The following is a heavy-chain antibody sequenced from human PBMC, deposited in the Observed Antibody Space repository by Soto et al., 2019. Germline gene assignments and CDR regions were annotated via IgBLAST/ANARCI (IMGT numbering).Heavy chain of an antibody. CDR3: ARWDTGYCSSIACPFDY. CDR2: IYPGDSDT. D-gene: IGHD2-2*01. Sequence: GESLKISCKGSGYSFTSYWIGWVRQMPGKGLEWMGIIYPGDSDTRYSPSFQGQVTISADKSISTAYLQWSSLKASDTAMYYCARWDTGYCSSIACPFDYWGQGTLVTVSS. J-gene: IGHJ4*02. CDR1: GYSFTSYW. V-gene: IGHV5-51*01.